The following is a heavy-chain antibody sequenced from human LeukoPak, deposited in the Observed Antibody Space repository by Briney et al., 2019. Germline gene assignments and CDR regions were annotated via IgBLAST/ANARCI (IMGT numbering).Heavy chain of an antibody. V-gene: IGHV3-15*01. Sequence: PGGSLRLSCAASGFTFSNAWMSWLRQAPGKGREWGGRIKSKTDGGTTDYAAPVKGRFTISRDDSKNTLYLQMNSLKTEDTAGYYCTTEITMVRGVISLVDYWGQGTLVTVSS. J-gene: IGHJ4*02. CDR3: TTEITMVRGVISLVDY. CDR1: GFTFSNAW. CDR2: IKSKTDGGTT. D-gene: IGHD3-10*01.